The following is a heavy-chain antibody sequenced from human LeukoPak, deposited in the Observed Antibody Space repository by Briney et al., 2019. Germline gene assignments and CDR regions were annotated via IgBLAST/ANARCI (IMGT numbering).Heavy chain of an antibody. CDR1: GPSMNGYY. V-gene: IGHV4-4*09. CDR2: TFSCGAP. CDR3: ARRSKNGYFLDS. Sequence: SDTLSLTCILSGPSMNGYYWPWMRQPPGKALEGIGHTFSCGAPTYNPSLKSRVTISVDTSRSQFSLNLSSVTAADTAVYSCARRSKNGYFLDSWGQGILVTVSS. J-gene: IGHJ4*02. D-gene: IGHD6-25*01.